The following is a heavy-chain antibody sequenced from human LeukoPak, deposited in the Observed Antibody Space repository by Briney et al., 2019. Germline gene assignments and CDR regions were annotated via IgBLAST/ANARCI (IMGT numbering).Heavy chain of an antibody. V-gene: IGHV4-34*01. D-gene: IGHD3-3*01. CDR3: ARVRRTYYDFWSGYSRYYYYMDV. CDR1: GGSFSGYY. J-gene: IGHJ6*03. CDR2: INHSGST. Sequence: PSETLPLTCAVYGGSFSGYYWSWIRQPPGKGLEWIGEINHSGSTNYNPSLKSRVTISVDTAKYQFSLKLSSVTAADTAVYYCARVRRTYYDFWSGYSRYYYYMDVWGKGTTVTVSS.